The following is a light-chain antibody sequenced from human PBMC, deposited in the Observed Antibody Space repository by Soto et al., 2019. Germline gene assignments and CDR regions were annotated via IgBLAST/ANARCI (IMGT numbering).Light chain of an antibody. CDR3: SSYTSRSTLV. CDR1: SSDVGGYNY. J-gene: IGLJ2*01. Sequence: QSALTQPASVSGSPGQSITISCTGTSSDVGGYNYVSWYQQHPGKAPKLMIYEVSHRPSGVSNRFSGSKSGNTASLTISGLQAEDEADYYCSSYTSRSTLVLGGGTKLTVL. CDR2: EVS. V-gene: IGLV2-14*01.